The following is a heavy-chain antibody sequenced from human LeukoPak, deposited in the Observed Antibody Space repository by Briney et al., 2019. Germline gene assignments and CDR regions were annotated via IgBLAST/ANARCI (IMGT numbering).Heavy chain of an antibody. Sequence: GGSLRLSCAASGFTFSSYEMNWVRQAPGKGLEWVSYISSSGSTIYYADSVKGRFTISRDNAKSSLYLQMNSLRAEDTAVYYCARSDGYNYLGYFDYWGQGTLVTVSS. CDR1: GFTFSSYE. CDR3: ARSDGYNYLGYFDY. CDR2: ISSSGSTI. V-gene: IGHV3-48*03. D-gene: IGHD5-24*01. J-gene: IGHJ4*02.